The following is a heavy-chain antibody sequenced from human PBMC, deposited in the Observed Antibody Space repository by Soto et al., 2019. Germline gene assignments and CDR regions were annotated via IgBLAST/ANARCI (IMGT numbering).Heavy chain of an antibody. D-gene: IGHD4-4*01. V-gene: IGHV3-33*01. Sequence: QVQLVESGGGVVQSGRSLRLSCAASGFTFSSYGMHWVRQAPGKGLEWVAVIWHDGSNKYYADSVKGRFTVSRDNSKNTLYRQMNSMRAEDTAVYYCARDVPYSNHIDYWGQGTLVTVSS. CDR2: IWHDGSNK. CDR3: ARDVPYSNHIDY. J-gene: IGHJ4*02. CDR1: GFTFSSYG.